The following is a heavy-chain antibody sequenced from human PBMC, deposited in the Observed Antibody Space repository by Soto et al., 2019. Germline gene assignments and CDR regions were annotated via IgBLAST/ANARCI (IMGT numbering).Heavy chain of an antibody. Sequence: PGESLKISCAASGFTFSSYGMHWVRQAPGKGLEWVAVIWYDGSNKYYADSVKGRFTISRDNSKNTLYLQMNSLRAEDTAVYYCARDHGIAAAGPDAFDIWGQGTMVTVSS. J-gene: IGHJ3*02. CDR3: ARDHGIAAAGPDAFDI. D-gene: IGHD6-13*01. CDR2: IWYDGSNK. CDR1: GFTFSSYG. V-gene: IGHV3-33*01.